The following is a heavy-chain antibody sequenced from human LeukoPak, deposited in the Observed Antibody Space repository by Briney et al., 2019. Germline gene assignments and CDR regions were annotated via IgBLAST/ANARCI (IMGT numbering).Heavy chain of an antibody. CDR1: GFTFSSYA. V-gene: IGHV3-23*01. CDR2: ISGSGGST. J-gene: IGHJ4*02. Sequence: PGGSLRLSCAASGFTFSSYAMSWVRQAPGKGLEWVSAISGSGGSTYYADSVKGRFTISRDNSKNTLYLQMNSLRAEDTAVYYCAKDPAFYYSNYYFDYWGQGTLVTVSS. CDR3: AKDPAFYYSNYYFDY. D-gene: IGHD4-11*01.